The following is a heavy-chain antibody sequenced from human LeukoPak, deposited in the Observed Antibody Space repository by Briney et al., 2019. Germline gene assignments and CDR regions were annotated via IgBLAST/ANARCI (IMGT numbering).Heavy chain of an antibody. D-gene: IGHD4-17*01. V-gene: IGHV4-31*03. Sequence: SETLSLTCTVSGGSISSGGYYWSWIRQHPGKGLEWIGYIYYSGSTYYNPSLKSRVTISVDTSKNQFSLKLSSVTAADTAVYYCARDAAYGDYGGLALDIWGQGTMVTVSS. CDR1: GGSISSGGYY. CDR2: IYYSGST. J-gene: IGHJ3*02. CDR3: ARDAAYGDYGGLALDI.